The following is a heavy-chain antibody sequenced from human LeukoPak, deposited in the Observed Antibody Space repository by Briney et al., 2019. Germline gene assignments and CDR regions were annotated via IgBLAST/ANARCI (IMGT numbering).Heavy chain of an antibody. CDR3: ARPSYSSGWTDAFDI. J-gene: IGHJ3*02. V-gene: IGHV4-59*08. Sequence: SETLSLTCTVSGGSISSYYWSWIRQPPGKGLEWIGYIYYSGSTNYNPSLKSRVTISVDTSKNQFSLKLSSVTAADTAVYYCARPSYSSGWTDAFDIWGQGTMVTVSS. CDR2: IYYSGST. D-gene: IGHD6-19*01. CDR1: GGSISSYY.